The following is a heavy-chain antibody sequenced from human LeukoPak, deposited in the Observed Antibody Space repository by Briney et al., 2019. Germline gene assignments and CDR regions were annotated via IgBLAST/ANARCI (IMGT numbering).Heavy chain of an antibody. CDR2: ISGSAVST. J-gene: IGHJ5*02. CDR3: AKDSSSAWFDP. V-gene: IGHV3-23*01. Sequence: PGGSLRLSCAASGFTFTSYAMSWVRQAPGKGLDWVSTISGSAVSTWYADSVKGRFTTSRDNSKNTLYLQMNSLRAEDTAVYYCAKDSSSAWFDPWGQGTLVTVSS. D-gene: IGHD6-6*01. CDR1: GFTFTSYA.